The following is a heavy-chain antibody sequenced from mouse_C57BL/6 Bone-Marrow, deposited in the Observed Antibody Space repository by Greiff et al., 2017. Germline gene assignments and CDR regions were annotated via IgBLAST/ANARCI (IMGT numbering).Heavy chain of an antibody. CDR1: GFSLSTSGMG. J-gene: IGHJ4*01. CDR2: IYWDDDK. V-gene: IGHV8-12*01. Sequence: QVTLKESGPGILQSSQTLSLTCSFSGFSLSTSGMGVSWIRQPSGKGLEWLAHIYWDDDKRYNPSLKSRLTISKDTSRNQVFLKITSVDTADTATYYCARSPHYYGSSYYAMDYWGQGTSVTVSS. CDR3: ARSPHYYGSSYYAMDY. D-gene: IGHD1-1*01.